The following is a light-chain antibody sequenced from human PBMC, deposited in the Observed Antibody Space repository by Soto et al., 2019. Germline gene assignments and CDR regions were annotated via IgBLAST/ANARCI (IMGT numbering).Light chain of an antibody. CDR3: QQYYSYPPT. V-gene: IGKV1-8*01. CDR2: AAS. Sequence: AIRMTQSPSSFSPSPGDRVTITCRASQGISSYLAWYQQKPGKAPKLLIYAASTLQSGVPSRFSGSGSGTDFTLTISCLQSEDFATYYCQQYYSYPPTFGQGTKVDIK. J-gene: IGKJ1*01. CDR1: QGISSY.